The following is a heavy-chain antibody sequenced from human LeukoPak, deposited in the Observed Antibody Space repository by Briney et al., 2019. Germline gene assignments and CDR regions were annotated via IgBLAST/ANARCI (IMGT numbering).Heavy chain of an antibody. CDR3: ARDPDYGSGSYYTLYYYYGMDV. V-gene: IGHV3-33*01. CDR2: IWYDGSNK. J-gene: IGHJ6*02. Sequence: GGFLRLSCAASGFTFSSYGMHWVRQAPGKGLEWVAVIWYDGSNKYYADSVKGRFTISRDNSKNTLYLQMNSLRAEDTAVYYCARDPDYGSGSYYTLYYYYGMDVWGQGTTVTVSS. D-gene: IGHD3-10*01. CDR1: GFTFSSYG.